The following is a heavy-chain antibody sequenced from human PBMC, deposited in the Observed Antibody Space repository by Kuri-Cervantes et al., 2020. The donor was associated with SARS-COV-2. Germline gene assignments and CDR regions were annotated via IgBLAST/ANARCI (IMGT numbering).Heavy chain of an antibody. CDR2: IYYSGST. V-gene: IGHV4-39*07. CDR1: GGSISSSSYY. Sequence: GSLRLSCTVSGGSISSSSYYWGWIRQPPGKGLEWIGSIYYSGSTYYNPSLKSRVTISVDTSKNQFSLKLSSVTAADTAVYYCASVKYIDYYYYMDVWGRGTTVTVSS. J-gene: IGHJ6*03. CDR3: ASVKYIDYYYYMDV. D-gene: IGHD2-15*01.